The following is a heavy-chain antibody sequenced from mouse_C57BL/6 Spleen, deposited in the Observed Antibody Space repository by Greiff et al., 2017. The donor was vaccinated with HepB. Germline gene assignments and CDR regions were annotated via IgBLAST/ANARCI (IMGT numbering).Heavy chain of an antibody. V-gene: IGHV1-18*01. J-gene: IGHJ1*03. CDR1: GYTFTDYN. CDR2: INPNNGGT. CDR3: ARSDFYWYFDV. Sequence: VQLKQSGPELVKPGASVKIPCKASGYTFTDYNMDWVKQSHGKSLEWIGDINPNNGGTIYNQKFKGKATLTVDKSSSTAYMELRSLTSEDTAVYYCARSDFYWYFDVWCTGTTVTVSS.